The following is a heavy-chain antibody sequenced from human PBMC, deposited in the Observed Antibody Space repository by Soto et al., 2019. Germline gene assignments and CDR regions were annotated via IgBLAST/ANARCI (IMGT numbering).Heavy chain of an antibody. D-gene: IGHD6-13*01. CDR2: FDPEDGET. V-gene: IGHV1-24*01. CDR3: ALLSTDIIGAAGTGSMDY. Sequence: ASVKVSCKVSGYTLTELSMHWVRQAPGKGLEWMGGFDPEDGETIYAQKFQGRVTMTEDTSTDTAYMELSSLRSEDTAVYYCALLSTDIIGAAGTGSMDYWGQGTLVTVSS. CDR1: GYTLTELS. J-gene: IGHJ4*02.